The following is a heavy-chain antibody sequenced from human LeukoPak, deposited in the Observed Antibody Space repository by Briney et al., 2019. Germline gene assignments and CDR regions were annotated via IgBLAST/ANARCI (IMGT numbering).Heavy chain of an antibody. V-gene: IGHV3-11*05. D-gene: IGHD2-8*01. Sequence: PGGSLRLSCAASGFTFSDYFMSWIRQATGKELEWISYISSNSKYTKYADSVKGRFAISRDNAKKSLYLQMNSLRAEDTAVYYCARDNGNKYYFDYWGQGTLVTVSS. CDR3: ARDNGNKYYFDY. CDR2: ISSNSKYT. J-gene: IGHJ4*02. CDR1: GFTFSDYF.